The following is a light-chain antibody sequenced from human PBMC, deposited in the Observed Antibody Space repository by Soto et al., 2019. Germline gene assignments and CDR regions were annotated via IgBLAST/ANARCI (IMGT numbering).Light chain of an antibody. CDR2: DAS. J-gene: IGKJ3*01. CDR3: QQRGGFT. CDR1: QSVSSY. Sequence: IVLTQSPATLSLSPGERATLSCRASQSVSSYLAWYQQKPGQAPRLLIYDASNRATGIPARFSGSGSGTDFTLTISSLEPEDFAVYYCQQRGGFTFGPGTKVDIK. V-gene: IGKV3-11*01.